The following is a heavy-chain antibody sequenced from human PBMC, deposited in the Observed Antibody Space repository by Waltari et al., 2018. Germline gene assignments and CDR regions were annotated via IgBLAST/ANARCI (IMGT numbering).Heavy chain of an antibody. D-gene: IGHD2-8*02. CDR2: ILQSGRT. Sequence: QLQLQESGPGLVKPSETLSLTCTVSGGSIGSYNYFWGWIRQPPGKGLEWIGNILQSGRTYCNPSLKSRVTISVDTSKNQFSLKLSSVTAADTAVYYCATGGRPDYWGQGTLVTVSS. CDR1: GGSIGSYNYF. V-gene: IGHV4-39*01. J-gene: IGHJ4*02. CDR3: ATGGRPDY.